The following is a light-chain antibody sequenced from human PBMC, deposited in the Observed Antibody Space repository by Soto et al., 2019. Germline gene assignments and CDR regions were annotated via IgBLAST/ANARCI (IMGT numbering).Light chain of an antibody. CDR2: GAS. Sequence: EIVLTQSPGTLSLSPGERATLSCRASQSVSNNYLAWYQQKPGQAPRLLIYGASNRATGIPDRFSGSGSGTDFTLTISRLEPEDFAVYYCQQYDSSSATFGRGTRLEI. CDR3: QQYDSSSAT. J-gene: IGKJ5*01. V-gene: IGKV3-20*01. CDR1: QSVSNNY.